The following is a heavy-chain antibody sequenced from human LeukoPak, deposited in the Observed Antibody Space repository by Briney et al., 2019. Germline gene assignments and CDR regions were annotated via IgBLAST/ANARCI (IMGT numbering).Heavy chain of an antibody. CDR1: GYTFTSYD. Sequence: ASVKVSCKASGYTFTSYDINWVRQATGQGLEWMGWMNPNSGNTGYAQKFQGRVTITRNTSISTAYMELSSLRSEDTAVYYCARGLHDFWSGYYGINYYYYYMDVWGKGTTVTVSS. CDR2: MNPNSGNT. V-gene: IGHV1-8*03. D-gene: IGHD3-3*01. J-gene: IGHJ6*03. CDR3: ARGLHDFWSGYYGINYYYYYMDV.